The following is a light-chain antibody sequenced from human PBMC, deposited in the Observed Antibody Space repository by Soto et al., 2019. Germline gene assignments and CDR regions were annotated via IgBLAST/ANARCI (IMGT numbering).Light chain of an antibody. V-gene: IGKV3-20*01. CDR3: QEYASTLWT. CDR1: QRVGSNY. Sequence: GERATLSGRASQRVGSNYLAWYQQKPGQPPRLLIHGASSRASGIPDRFSGSGSGTDFTLTISRLQPEDFAVYYCQEYASTLWTFCQVTKVDIK. J-gene: IGKJ1*01. CDR2: GAS.